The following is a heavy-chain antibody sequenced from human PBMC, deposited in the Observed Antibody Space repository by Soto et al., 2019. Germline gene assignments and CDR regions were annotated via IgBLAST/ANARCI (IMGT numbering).Heavy chain of an antibody. CDR2: IHPSGQPI. Sequence: EVQLVESGGGLVQPGGSLRLSCAVSGFTFSSSEMYWVRQAPGKGLEWISYIHPSGQPIFYADSVKGRFTISRDNANNSVLLQMNSLRAEDTAVYYCARRASRWGQGTMVTVSS. J-gene: IGHJ3*01. CDR1: GFTFSSSE. D-gene: IGHD1-26*01. CDR3: ARRASR. V-gene: IGHV3-48*03.